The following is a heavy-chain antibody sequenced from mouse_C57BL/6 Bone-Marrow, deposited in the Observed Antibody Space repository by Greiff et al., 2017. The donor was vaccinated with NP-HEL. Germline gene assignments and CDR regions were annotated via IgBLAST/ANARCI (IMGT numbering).Heavy chain of an antibody. V-gene: IGHV14-4*01. CDR1: GFNITDDY. CDR3: TTGGSIPYAMDY. Sequence: VQLQQSGAELVRPGASVKLSCTVSGFNITDDYMHWVKQRPEQGLEWIGWIDPENGDTEYASKFQGKATITADTSSNPAYLQLSSLTSEDTAVYYGTTGGSIPYAMDYWGQGTSVTVSS. J-gene: IGHJ4*01. D-gene: IGHD1-1*01. CDR2: IDPENGDT.